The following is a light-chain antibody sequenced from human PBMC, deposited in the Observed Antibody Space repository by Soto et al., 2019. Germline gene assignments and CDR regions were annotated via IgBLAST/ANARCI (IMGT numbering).Light chain of an antibody. CDR1: QTISTH. CDR3: QQSLTIPYT. CDR2: AAS. Sequence: DIRMTQSPSSLSASVRDRVTITCRASQTISTHLNWYQQKPGKAPKLLIYAASTLQSGVPSRFSGSGSGTDFTLTINSLHPEDFATYYCQQSLTIPYTFGQGTKLEIK. J-gene: IGKJ2*01. V-gene: IGKV1-39*01.